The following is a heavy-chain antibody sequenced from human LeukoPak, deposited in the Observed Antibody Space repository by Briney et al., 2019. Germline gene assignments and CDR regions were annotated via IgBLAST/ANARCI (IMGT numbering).Heavy chain of an antibody. J-gene: IGHJ4*02. Sequence: GGSLRLSCTASGFTFGDYAMSWVRQAPGKGLEWVGFIRSKAYGGTTEYAASVKGRFTISRDDSKSIAYLQIHSLKTEDTAVDYCTRGDGSGSFWGQGTLFTVSS. CDR3: TRGDGSGSF. CDR2: IRSKAYGGTT. CDR1: GFTFGDYA. V-gene: IGHV3-49*04. D-gene: IGHD3-10*01.